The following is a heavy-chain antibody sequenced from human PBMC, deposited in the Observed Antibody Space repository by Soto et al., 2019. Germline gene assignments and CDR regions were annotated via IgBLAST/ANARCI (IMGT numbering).Heavy chain of an antibody. CDR3: ARLHFYYDSRSDAFDI. CDR2: IRKDGSEK. Sequence: EVQLVESGGGLVQPGGSLRLSCAASGFTFSDYWMGWVCQTPGKGLEWVANIRKDGSEKYYVDSVKGRFTISRDNAKNSLYLQMNSLRAEDTAVYYCARLHFYYDSRSDAFDIWGQGTMVTVSS. V-gene: IGHV3-7*04. CDR1: GFTFSDYW. J-gene: IGHJ3*02. D-gene: IGHD3-22*01.